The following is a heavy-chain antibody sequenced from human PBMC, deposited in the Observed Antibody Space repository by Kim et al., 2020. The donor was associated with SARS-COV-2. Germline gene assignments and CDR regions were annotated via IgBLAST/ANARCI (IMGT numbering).Heavy chain of an antibody. D-gene: IGHD5-12*01. CDR1: GYTFTSYG. Sequence: ASVKVSCKASGYTFTSYGISWVRQAPGQGLEWMGWISAYNGNTNYAQKLQGIVTMTTDTSTSTAYMELRSLRSDDTAVYYCARGDRRVPCYDFDRGHSAMGMVATSCAFDIWGQGTMVTVSS. J-gene: IGHJ3*02. CDR3: ARGDRRVPCYDFDRGHSAMGMVATSCAFDI. V-gene: IGHV1-18*04. CDR2: ISAYNGNT.